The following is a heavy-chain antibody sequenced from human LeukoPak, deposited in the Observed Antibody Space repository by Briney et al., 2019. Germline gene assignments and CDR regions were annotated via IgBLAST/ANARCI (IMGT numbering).Heavy chain of an antibody. CDR1: GFTFSSYG. J-gene: IGHJ4*02. Sequence: QPGRSLRLSCAASGFTFSSYGMHWVRQAPGKGLEWVAVIWYDGSNKYYADSVKGRFTISRDNSKNTLYLQMNSLRAEDTAVYYCAREHSGSYSYYFDYWGQGTLVTVSP. CDR2: IWYDGSNK. D-gene: IGHD1-26*01. CDR3: AREHSGSYSYYFDY. V-gene: IGHV3-33*01.